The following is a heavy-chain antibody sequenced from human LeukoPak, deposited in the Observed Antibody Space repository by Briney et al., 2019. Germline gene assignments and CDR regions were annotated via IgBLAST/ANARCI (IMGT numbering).Heavy chain of an antibody. CDR1: GYNINNYW. CDR3: ARQEYCSGGSCYTWFDP. Sequence: GESLQISCKGSGYNINNYWIGWVRQMPGKGLEWMGIIYPADSDIRYSPSFQGQVTISADKSISTAYLQWSSLKASDTAMYYCARQEYCSGGSCYTWFDPWGQGTLVTVSS. D-gene: IGHD2-15*01. J-gene: IGHJ5*02. CDR2: IYPADSDI. V-gene: IGHV5-51*01.